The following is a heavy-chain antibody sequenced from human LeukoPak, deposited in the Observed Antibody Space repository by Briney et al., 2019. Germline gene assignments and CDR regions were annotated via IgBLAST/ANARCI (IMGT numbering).Heavy chain of an antibody. CDR3: ARDQLYCSGGYCYKDY. Sequence: GGSLRLSCTASGFTFINYSMNWVRQAPGKGLEWVSRISEDGSSTSYADSVKGRFTISRDNAKNMLYLQLNSLRVEDTAVYYCARDQLYCSGGYCYKDYWGQGTLVTVSS. V-gene: IGHV3-74*01. D-gene: IGHD2-15*01. CDR1: GFTFINYS. J-gene: IGHJ4*02. CDR2: ISEDGSST.